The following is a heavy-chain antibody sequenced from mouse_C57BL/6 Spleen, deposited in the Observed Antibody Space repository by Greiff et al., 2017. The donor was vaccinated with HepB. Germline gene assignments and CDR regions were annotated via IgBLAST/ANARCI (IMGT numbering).Heavy chain of an antibody. CDR3: ARNEGDGYHWYFDV. D-gene: IGHD2-3*01. CDR1: GFSLTSYG. CDR2: IWSGGST. Sequence: VQVVESGPGLVQPSQSLSITCTVSGFSLTSYGVHWVRQSPGKGLEWLGVIWSGGSTDYNAAFISRLSISKDNSKGQVFFKMNSLQADDTAIYYCARNEGDGYHWYFDVWGTGTTVTVSS. V-gene: IGHV2-2*01. J-gene: IGHJ1*03.